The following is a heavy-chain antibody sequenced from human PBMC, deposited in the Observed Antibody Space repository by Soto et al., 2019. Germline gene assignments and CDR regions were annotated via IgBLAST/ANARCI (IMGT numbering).Heavy chain of an antibody. Sequence: QVQLVESGGGVVQPGRSLRLSCAASGFTFSSFGMHWVRQSPGKGLEWVAVIWYDGSNEYYADSVKGRFTISRDNSKNPLYLQMNGLRAEDTAVYYCARDRGVGATKAFDYWGQGTLVTVSS. J-gene: IGHJ4*02. CDR2: IWYDGSNE. CDR1: GFTFSSFG. CDR3: ARDRGVGATKAFDY. V-gene: IGHV3-33*01. D-gene: IGHD1-26*01.